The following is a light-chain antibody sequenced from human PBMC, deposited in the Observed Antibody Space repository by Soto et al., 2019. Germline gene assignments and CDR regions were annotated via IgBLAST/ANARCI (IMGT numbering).Light chain of an antibody. V-gene: IGKV3-20*01. CDR2: GVS. CDR3: HQYGSSPYT. CDR1: QSVSNSY. Sequence: EIVLTQSPGTLSLSPGERATLSCRASQSVSNSYLAWYQQKLGQAPRLLIYGVSSRATGIPDRFSGSGSGTDFTLTISRLEPEDFAVYYCHQYGSSPYTFGQGTKLEI. J-gene: IGKJ2*01.